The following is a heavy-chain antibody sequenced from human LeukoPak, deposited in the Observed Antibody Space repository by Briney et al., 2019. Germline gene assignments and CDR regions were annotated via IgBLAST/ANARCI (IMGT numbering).Heavy chain of an antibody. D-gene: IGHD6-6*01. J-gene: IGHJ6*03. Sequence: PGGSLRLSCAASGFTFSSYWMSWVRQAPGKGLEWVANIKKDGSEKYYVDSVKGRFTISRDNAKNSLYLQMNSLKTEDAAVYYCTSIAAKAGYYYMDVWGKGTTVTVSS. CDR1: GFTFSSYW. CDR3: TSIAAKAGYYYMDV. V-gene: IGHV3-7*03. CDR2: IKKDGSEK.